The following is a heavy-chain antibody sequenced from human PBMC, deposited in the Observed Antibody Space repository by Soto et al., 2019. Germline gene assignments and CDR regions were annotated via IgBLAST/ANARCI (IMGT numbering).Heavy chain of an antibody. V-gene: IGHV1-69*12. D-gene: IGHD3-22*01. CDR3: ARGDATKIVVTTYYGMDG. CDR1: GGSLSNYG. Sequence: QVQLVQSGAEVKKPGSSVKVSCKASGGSLSNYGISWVRQAPGQGLEWMGAIIPVFGTPNYAQKFQDRVTITADESTTKVYMEVRSLTSEDTAVYYCARGDATKIVVTTYYGMDGGGQGTTVTVSS. CDR2: IIPVFGTP. J-gene: IGHJ6*02.